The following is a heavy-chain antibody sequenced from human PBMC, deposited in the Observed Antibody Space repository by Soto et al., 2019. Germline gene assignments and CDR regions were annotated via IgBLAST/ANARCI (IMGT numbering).Heavy chain of an antibody. V-gene: IGHV4-59*01. J-gene: IGHJ5*02. CDR2: MYSRGRT. D-gene: IGHD4-17*01. CDR1: GASINAYY. Sequence: QVQLQESGPGLVKPSETLALTCTVSGASINAYYWSWIRQPPGKGLEWIGYMYSRGRTNHNPSLKSRVTMTVDTSRNQFSLEVNSVTAADTAVYYCARMHDYGDDGRWFDPWGQGTLVTVSS. CDR3: ARMHDYGDDGRWFDP.